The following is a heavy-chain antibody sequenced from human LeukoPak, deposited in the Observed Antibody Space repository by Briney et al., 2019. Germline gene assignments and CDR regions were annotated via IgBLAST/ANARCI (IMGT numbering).Heavy chain of an antibody. V-gene: IGHV4-31*03. J-gene: IGHJ4*02. Sequence: SETLSLTCTVSGGSLSSGCYYWCWLRQHRGKGVEWIVYIYYSGITSYNPSLKSRVTTPVDTSKNQFSLKLSPVTAGDTAVYYCARDWALYYFDYWGQGTLVTVSS. CDR2: IYYSGIT. D-gene: IGHD3-16*01. CDR1: GGSLSSGCYY. CDR3: ARDWALYYFDY.